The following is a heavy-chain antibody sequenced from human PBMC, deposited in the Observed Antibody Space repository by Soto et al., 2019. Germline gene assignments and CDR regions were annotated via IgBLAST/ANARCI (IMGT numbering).Heavy chain of an antibody. Sequence: PGGSLRLSCAAPGFTFSSYSMNWVRQAPGKGLEWVSYISNSSSTIYYADSVKGRFTISRDNAKNSLYLQMNSLRDEDTAVYYCARGWAPFGGTVTIFRSWGPGTMVTVSS. J-gene: IGHJ3*01. CDR2: ISNSSSTI. D-gene: IGHD2-15*01. CDR3: ARGWAPFGGTVTIFRS. CDR1: GFTFSSYS. V-gene: IGHV3-48*02.